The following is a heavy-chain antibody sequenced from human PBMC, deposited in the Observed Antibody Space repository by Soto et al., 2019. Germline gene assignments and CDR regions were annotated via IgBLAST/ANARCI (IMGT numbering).Heavy chain of an antibody. J-gene: IGHJ4*02. D-gene: IGHD3-10*01. Sequence: EVQLVESGGGLIQPGGSLRLSCAVSGFTVSNNYMSWVRQAPGKGLEGVSVIYSGGYTAYGDSVKGRFTISRDNSTNPLYLQMNPRGAAAPPVYSGATPPGGGGYWGQGTLVTVSS. V-gene: IGHV3-53*01. CDR3: ATPPGGGGY. CDR1: GFTVSNNY. CDR2: IYSGGYT.